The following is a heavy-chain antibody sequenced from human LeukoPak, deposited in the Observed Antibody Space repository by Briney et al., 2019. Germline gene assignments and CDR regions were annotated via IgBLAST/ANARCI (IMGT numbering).Heavy chain of an antibody. V-gene: IGHV3-30*02. CDR3: AKDPGASVSGFYMDV. Sequence: PGGSLRLSCAASGFTFRNYGMHWVRPATGKGLGWVSFIWSDGNNRFYADSVKGRFTISRDNSKNMLYLQMDTLRAEDTALYYCAKDPGASVSGFYMDVWGKGTTVTVSS. D-gene: IGHD2-8*02. CDR1: GFTFRNYG. CDR2: IWSDGNNR. J-gene: IGHJ6*03.